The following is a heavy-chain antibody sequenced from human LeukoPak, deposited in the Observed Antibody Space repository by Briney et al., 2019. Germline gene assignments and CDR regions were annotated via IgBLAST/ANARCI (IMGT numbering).Heavy chain of an antibody. D-gene: IGHD3-22*01. Sequence: TGGSLRLSCVASGFSFSDYAMHSVRQAPGKGLEWVAVISADGRDKYYIDSVRGRFTISRDNSKNTLYLQMNSLRVEDTAVYYCRFYTSGSDYWGQGTLVTVSS. CDR1: GFSFSDYA. V-gene: IGHV3-30*04. CDR3: RFYTSGSDY. CDR2: ISADGRDK. J-gene: IGHJ4*02.